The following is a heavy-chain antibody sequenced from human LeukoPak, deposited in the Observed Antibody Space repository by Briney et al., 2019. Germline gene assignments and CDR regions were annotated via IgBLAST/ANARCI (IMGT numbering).Heavy chain of an antibody. CDR1: GYTFTSYY. V-gene: IGHV1-69*05. J-gene: IGHJ6*03. CDR2: IIPIFGTA. CDR3: ARDSPTYYMDV. Sequence: SVKVSCKASGYTFTSYYMHWVRQAPGQGLEWMGRIIPIFGTANYAQKFQGRVTITTDESTSTAYMELSSLRSEDTAVYYCARDSPTYYMDVWGKGTTVTVSS.